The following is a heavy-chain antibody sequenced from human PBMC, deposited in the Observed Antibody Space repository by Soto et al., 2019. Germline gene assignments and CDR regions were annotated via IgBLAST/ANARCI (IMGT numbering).Heavy chain of an antibody. J-gene: IGHJ6*02. CDR1: GDTFSTYT. D-gene: IGHD2-2*01. V-gene: IGHV1-69*12. CDR2: IIPRSATS. Sequence: QVQLVQSGAEVKKPGSSVKVSCKASGDTFSTYTITWMRQAPGQGLEWMGGIIPRSATSNYAQKFQGRVRITADDATITAYMELSSLRSEDTAVYHCAREGLVLVPTTVNSDYYYYAMDVWGQGTTVTVSS. CDR3: AREGLVLVPTTVNSDYYYYAMDV.